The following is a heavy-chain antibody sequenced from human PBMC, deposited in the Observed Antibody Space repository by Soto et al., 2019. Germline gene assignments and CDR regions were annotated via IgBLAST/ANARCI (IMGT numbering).Heavy chain of an antibody. J-gene: IGHJ4*02. D-gene: IGHD3-22*01. CDR2: IIPIFGTA. CDR1: GGTFSSYA. V-gene: IGHV1-69*01. Sequence: QVQLVQSGAEEKKPGSSVKVSYKASGGTFSSYAISWVRQAPGQGLEWLGGIIPIFGTANYAQKFQGRVTITADESTSTAYMELSSLRSEDTAVYYCAREGASGSHIGYWGQGTLVTVSS. CDR3: AREGASGSHIGY.